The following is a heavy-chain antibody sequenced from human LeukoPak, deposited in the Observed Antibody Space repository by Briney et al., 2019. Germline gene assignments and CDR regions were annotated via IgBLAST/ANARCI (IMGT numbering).Heavy chain of an antibody. CDR1: GYTFTSNY. Sequence: ASVKVSCKAFGYTFTSNYMHWVRQAPGQGLEWMGINNPSGGSTSYAQKFQGRITLSRDTSTSTVYMELSSLRSDDTAVYYCARAVNTPIYYFEYWGQGALVTVSS. CDR3: ARAVNTPIYYFEY. D-gene: IGHD1/OR15-1a*01. CDR2: NNPSGGST. V-gene: IGHV1-46*01. J-gene: IGHJ4*02.